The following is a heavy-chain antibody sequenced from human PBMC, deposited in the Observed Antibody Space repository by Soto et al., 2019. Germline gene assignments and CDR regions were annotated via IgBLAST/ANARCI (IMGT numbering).Heavy chain of an antibody. D-gene: IGHD3-3*01. CDR2: LAYEGSEK. CDR1: GFTFSNSG. CDR3: VRFFAYYGMDV. J-gene: IGHJ6*02. Sequence: QVQLVESGGGVVQPGGSLRLSCAGSGFTFSNSGMHWVRQAPGKGLEWVAVLAYEGSEKYYADSVKGRFTISRDNSKNTLYLQMNSLRVEDTAVYYCVRFFAYYGMDVWGQGTTVTVSS. V-gene: IGHV3-30*03.